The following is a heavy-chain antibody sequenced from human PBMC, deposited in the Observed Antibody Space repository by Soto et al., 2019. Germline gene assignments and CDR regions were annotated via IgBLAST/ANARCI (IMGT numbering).Heavy chain of an antibody. CDR1: GFTFSSYA. D-gene: IGHD5-12*01. CDR3: AKDKNSGVVATSFDY. Sequence: GGSLRLSCAASGFTFSSYAMSWVRQAPGKGLEWVSAISGSGGSTYYADSVKGRFTISRDNSKNTLYLQMNSLRAEDTAVYYCAKDKNSGVVATSFDYWGQGTLVTVSS. J-gene: IGHJ4*02. CDR2: ISGSGGST. V-gene: IGHV3-23*01.